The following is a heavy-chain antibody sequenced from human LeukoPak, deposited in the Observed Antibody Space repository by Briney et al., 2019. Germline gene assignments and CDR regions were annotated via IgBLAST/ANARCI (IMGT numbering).Heavy chain of an antibody. CDR3: AKELTTVTTGLNWFDP. CDR2: ISGSGGST. V-gene: IGHV3-23*01. D-gene: IGHD4-17*01. J-gene: IGHJ5*02. CDR1: GFTFSSYA. Sequence: GGSLRLSCAASGFTFSSYAMSWVRQAPGKGLEWVSAISGSGGSTYYADSVKGRFTISRDNSKNTLYLQMNSLRAEDTAVYYCAKELTTVTTGLNWFDPWGQGTLVTVSS.